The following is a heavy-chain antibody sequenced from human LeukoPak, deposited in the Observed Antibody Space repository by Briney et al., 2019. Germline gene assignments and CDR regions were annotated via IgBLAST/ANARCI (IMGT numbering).Heavy chain of an antibody. CDR3: AKDQYSGSYYSAFDI. V-gene: IGHV3-30*18. CDR1: GFTFSSYA. J-gene: IGHJ3*02. CDR2: ISYDGSNK. D-gene: IGHD1-26*01. Sequence: GGSLRLSCAASGFTFSSYAMSWVRQAPGKGLEWVAVISYDGSNKYYADSVKGRFTISRDNSKNTLYLQMNSLRAEDTAVYYCAKDQYSGSYYSAFDIWGQGTMVTVSS.